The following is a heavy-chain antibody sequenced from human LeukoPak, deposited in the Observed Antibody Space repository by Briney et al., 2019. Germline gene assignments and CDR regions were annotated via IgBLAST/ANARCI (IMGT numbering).Heavy chain of an antibody. D-gene: IGHD6-13*01. CDR2: IIPILGIA. Sequence: GASVKVSCKASGGTFSSYAISWVRQAPGQGLEWMGRIIPILGIANYAQKFQGRVTITADKSTSTAYMELSSLRSDDTAVYYCARETAGYSSSWGQGTLVTVSS. CDR1: GGTFSSYA. J-gene: IGHJ4*02. V-gene: IGHV1-69*04. CDR3: ARETAGYSSS.